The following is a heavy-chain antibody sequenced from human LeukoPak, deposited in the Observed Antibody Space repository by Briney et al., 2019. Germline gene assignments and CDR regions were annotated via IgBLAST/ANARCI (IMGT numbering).Heavy chain of an antibody. CDR1: GCSISSGYY. D-gene: IGHD6-19*01. Sequence: SETLSLTCTVSGCSISSGYYWGWIRQPPGKGLEWIGSIYHSGSTYYSPSLKSRVTISVDTSKNQFSLKLSSVTAADTAVYYCASSASYSSGWPPKYYYIDVWGKGTTVTVSS. V-gene: IGHV4-38-2*02. CDR2: IYHSGST. CDR3: ASSASYSSGWPPKYYYIDV. J-gene: IGHJ6*03.